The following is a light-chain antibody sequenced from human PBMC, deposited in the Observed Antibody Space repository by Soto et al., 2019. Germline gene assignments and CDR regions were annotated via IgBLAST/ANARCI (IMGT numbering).Light chain of an antibody. CDR3: AEWDDSLNGVV. J-gene: IGLJ2*01. Sequence: QSVLTQPPSASGTPGQRVTISCSGSSSNIGSNTVNWYQQLPGTAPKLLIYSNNQRPSGVPDRFSACTSGTSASPATSGLQSEDEADYYCAEWDDSLNGVVFGGGTKLTVL. V-gene: IGLV1-44*01. CDR1: SSNIGSNT. CDR2: SNN.